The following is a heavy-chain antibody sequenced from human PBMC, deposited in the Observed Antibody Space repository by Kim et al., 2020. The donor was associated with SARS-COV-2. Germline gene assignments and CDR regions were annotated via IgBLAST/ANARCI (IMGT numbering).Heavy chain of an antibody. CDR2: IYNSGST. D-gene: IGHD4-17*01. CDR3: SGDQGVFYGDYVGHFDY. CDR1: GGSISSYY. V-gene: IGHV4-59*01. Sequence: SETLSLTCTVSGGSISSYYWRWIRQPPGKGLEWIGYIYNSGSTNYNPSPTSRVTISVATSKNQYHRKLNPVTAADTAVYYCSGDQGVFYGDYVGHFDYWG. J-gene: IGHJ4*01.